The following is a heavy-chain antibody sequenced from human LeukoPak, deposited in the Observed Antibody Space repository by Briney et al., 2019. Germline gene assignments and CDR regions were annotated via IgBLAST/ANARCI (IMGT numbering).Heavy chain of an antibody. V-gene: IGHV1-2*02. J-gene: IGHJ4*02. Sequence: ASVKVSCKASGYTFTGYYIHWVRQAPGQGLEWMGWINPNSGGTNYAQKLQGRVTMTRDTSMSTAYMELSRLRSDDTAVYYCARYSTVTVYYFDYWGQGTLVTVSS. CDR2: INPNSGGT. D-gene: IGHD4-17*01. CDR3: ARYSTVTVYYFDY. CDR1: GYTFTGYY.